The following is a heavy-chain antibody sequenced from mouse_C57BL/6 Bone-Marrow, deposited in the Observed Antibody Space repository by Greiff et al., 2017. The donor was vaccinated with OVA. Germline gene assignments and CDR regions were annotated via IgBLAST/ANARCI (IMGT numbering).Heavy chain of an antibody. D-gene: IGHD1-1*01. Sequence: QVQLQQSGAELVRPGASVTLSCKASGYTFTDYEMHWVKQTPVHGLEWIGAIDPETGGTAYNQKFKGKAILTADKSSSTAYMELRSLTSEDSAVYYCTRFGSVVATRYAMDYWGQGTSVTVSS. J-gene: IGHJ4*01. CDR3: TRFGSVVATRYAMDY. CDR1: GYTFTDYE. V-gene: IGHV1-15*01. CDR2: IDPETGGT.